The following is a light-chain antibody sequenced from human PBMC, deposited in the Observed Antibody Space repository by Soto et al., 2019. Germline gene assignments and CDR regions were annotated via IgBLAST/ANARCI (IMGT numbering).Light chain of an antibody. J-gene: IGKJ1*01. V-gene: IGKV3-20*01. CDR3: QQYVSWP. CDR1: QTISSNY. CDR2: GAS. Sequence: EIVLTQSPGTLSVSPGERATLSCRASQTISSNYLAWYQQKPGQAPSLLIYGASSRATGIPDRFSGSGSGTDFTLTISRLEPEDSAIYYSQQYVSWPFGQGTKVAIK.